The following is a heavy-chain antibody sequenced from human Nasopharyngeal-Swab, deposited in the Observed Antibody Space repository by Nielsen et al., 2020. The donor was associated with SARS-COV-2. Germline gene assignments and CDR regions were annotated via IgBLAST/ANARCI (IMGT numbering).Heavy chain of an antibody. CDR1: GFTFSSYG. V-gene: IGHV3-30*19. Sequence: GESLKISCAASGFTFSSYGMHWVRQAPGKGLEWVAVISYNSGFEHYADSVKGRFTIARDNSRNTLSLQMNSLRAEDTALYYCAKEAGGGRSSGLDYWGQGTLVTVSP. J-gene: IGHJ4*02. CDR3: AKEAGGGRSSGLDY. D-gene: IGHD3-16*01. CDR2: ISYNSGFE.